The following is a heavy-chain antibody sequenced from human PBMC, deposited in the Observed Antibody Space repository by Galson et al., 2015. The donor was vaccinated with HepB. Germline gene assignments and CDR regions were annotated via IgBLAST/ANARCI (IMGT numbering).Heavy chain of an antibody. CDR2: ISPYNRST. CDR3: ARGALVVVVDATQNNWFDP. D-gene: IGHD2-15*01. J-gene: IGHJ5*02. Sequence: SVKVSCKASGYTSSTYSITWVRQAPGQGLEWMGWISPYNRSTDYARKFQGRVTMTTDTSTSTAYMELRSLRSDDTAVYYCARGALVVVVDATQNNWFDPWGQGTLVTVSS. V-gene: IGHV1-18*01. CDR1: GYTSSTYS.